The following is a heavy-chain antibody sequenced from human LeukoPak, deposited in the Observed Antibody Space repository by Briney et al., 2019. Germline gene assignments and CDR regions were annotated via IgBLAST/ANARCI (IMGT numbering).Heavy chain of an antibody. V-gene: IGHV3-21*01. J-gene: IGHJ4*02. CDR2: ITASSTAI. D-gene: IGHD3-9*01. CDR1: GFTFSSYG. CDR3: ARTYYDILTGYNPYFDY. Sequence: GGSLRLSCVVSGFTFSSYGMNWVRQAPGKGLEWVSSITASSTAIYSADSVKGRFTISRDNAKNFLYLQMNSLRAEDTAVYYCARTYYDILTGYNPYFDYWGQGILVTVSS.